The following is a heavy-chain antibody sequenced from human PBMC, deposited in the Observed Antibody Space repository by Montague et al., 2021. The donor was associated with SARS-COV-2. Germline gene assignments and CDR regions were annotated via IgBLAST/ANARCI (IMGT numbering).Heavy chain of an antibody. Sequence: SETLSLTCAVYGGSISSDHWSWIRQPPGKGLEWIGEVSTSGNTNYNDSLKSRIAMSVDTSKKQFSLKVRSVTAADTAVYYCARGTVGFAAGLRYCFDPWGQGTLVTVSS. CDR1: GGSISSDH. CDR2: VSTSGNT. CDR3: ARGTVGFAAGLRYCFDP. J-gene: IGHJ5*02. D-gene: IGHD6-13*01. V-gene: IGHV4-34*01.